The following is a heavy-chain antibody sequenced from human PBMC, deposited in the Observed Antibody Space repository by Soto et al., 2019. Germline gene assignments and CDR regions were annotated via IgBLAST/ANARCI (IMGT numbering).Heavy chain of an antibody. CDR2: IWYDGSNK. Sequence: GGSLRLSCAASGFTFSSYGMHWVRQAPGKGLEWVAVIWYDGSNKYYADSVKGQFTISRDNSKNTLYLQMNSLRAEDTAVYYCARVGIVGATNDAFDIWGQGTMVTVSS. J-gene: IGHJ3*02. V-gene: IGHV3-33*01. D-gene: IGHD1-26*01. CDR3: ARVGIVGATNDAFDI. CDR1: GFTFSSYG.